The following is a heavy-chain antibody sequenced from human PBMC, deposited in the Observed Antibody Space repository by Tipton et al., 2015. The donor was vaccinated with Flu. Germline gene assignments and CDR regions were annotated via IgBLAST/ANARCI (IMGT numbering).Heavy chain of an antibody. Sequence: TLSLTCTVSGGSISSGGYYWSWIRQHPGKGLEWIGYIYYSGSTYYNPSLKSRVTISVDTSKNQFSLKLSSVTAADTAVYYCARARGLSYSSSIVERLNAFDIWGQGTMVTVSS. J-gene: IGHJ3*02. CDR1: GGSISSGGYY. CDR3: ARARGLSYSSSIVERLNAFDI. CDR2: IYYSGST. V-gene: IGHV4-31*03. D-gene: IGHD6-13*01.